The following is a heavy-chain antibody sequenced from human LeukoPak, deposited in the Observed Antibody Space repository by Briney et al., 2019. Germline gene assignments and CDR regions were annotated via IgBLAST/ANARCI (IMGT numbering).Heavy chain of an antibody. CDR3: ARDYWWNYDY. CDR1: GFTFSDYA. CDR2: ISKDGSDK. D-gene: IGHD1-7*01. V-gene: IGHV3-30-3*01. J-gene: IGHJ4*02. Sequence: GGSLRLPCAASGFTFSDYAMHWVRQAPGKGLEWVAVISKDGSDKYYPGSVRGRFTISRDNSKNTIYLQMDSLRAEDTAIYYCARDYWWNYDYWGQGTLVTVSS.